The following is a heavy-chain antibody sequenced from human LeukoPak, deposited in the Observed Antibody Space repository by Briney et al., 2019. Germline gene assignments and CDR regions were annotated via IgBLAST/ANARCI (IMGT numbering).Heavy chain of an antibody. CDR3: GRGESTVVTGRAAHY. D-gene: IGHD4-23*01. Sequence: ASVKVSCKTSGYTFTGCYMHWVRQAPGQGLEWMGWINPNSGGTNYAQKFQGRVTITRDTSLRTAYMELSRLRSDDTAMYYCGRGESTVVTGRAAHYWGQGTLVTVSS. J-gene: IGHJ4*02. CDR1: GYTFTGCY. V-gene: IGHV1-2*02. CDR2: INPNSGGT.